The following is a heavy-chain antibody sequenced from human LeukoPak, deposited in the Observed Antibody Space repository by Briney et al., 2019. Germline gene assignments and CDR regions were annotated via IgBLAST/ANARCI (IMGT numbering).Heavy chain of an antibody. CDR1: GGSISNTNW. Sequence: PSGTLSLTCDVPGGSISNTNWWSWVRQPPGQGLEWIGEVSLAGQTNYNPPLNGRVTMSMVTSKDQFSLSLSSVTAADTAVYFCVRHWVHDFGGSDWYFDLWGRGTLVTVSS. D-gene: IGHD4-23*01. CDR3: VRHWVHDFGGSDWYFDL. V-gene: IGHV4-4*02. J-gene: IGHJ2*01. CDR2: VSLAGQT.